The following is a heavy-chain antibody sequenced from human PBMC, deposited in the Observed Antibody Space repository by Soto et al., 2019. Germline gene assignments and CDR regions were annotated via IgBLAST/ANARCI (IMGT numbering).Heavy chain of an antibody. CDR2: IWYDGSNK. CDR1: GFTFSSYG. CDR3: SKDRGYYSSSCPFY. Sequence: GGSLRLSCAASGFTFSSYGMHWVRQAPGKGLEWVAVIWYDGSNKYYADSVKGRFTISRDNSKNTLYLQMNSLRAEDTAVYYCSKDRGYYSSSCPFYWGQGTLVTVSA. D-gene: IGHD6-13*01. V-gene: IGHV3-30*02. J-gene: IGHJ4*02.